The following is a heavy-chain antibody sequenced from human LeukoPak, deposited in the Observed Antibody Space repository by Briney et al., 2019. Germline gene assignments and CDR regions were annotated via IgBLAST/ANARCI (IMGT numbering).Heavy chain of an antibody. V-gene: IGHV3-33*06. Sequence: PGGSLRLSCAASGFTFSSYGMHWVRQAPGKGLEWVAVIWYDGSNKYYADSVKGRFTISRDNYKNTLYLQMNSLRAEDTAVYYCAKGHYGDYFAFDIWGQGTMVTVSS. CDR1: GFTFSSYG. CDR2: IWYDGSNK. CDR3: AKGHYGDYFAFDI. J-gene: IGHJ3*02. D-gene: IGHD4-17*01.